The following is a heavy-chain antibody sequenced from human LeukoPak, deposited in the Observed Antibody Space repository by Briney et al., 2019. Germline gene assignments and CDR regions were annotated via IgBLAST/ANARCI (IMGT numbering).Heavy chain of an antibody. D-gene: IGHD3-22*01. CDR1: GFTFSDYW. J-gene: IGHJ6*02. Sequence: PGGSLRLSCAVSGFTFSDYWMTWVRQAPGKGLEWVANIKSDGTEKHYVDSVKGRFTISRDNAKNSLYLQMNSLRAEDTAVYYCARAAGYYYDSSGPGPHGMDVWGQGTTVTVSS. V-gene: IGHV3-7*01. CDR3: ARAAGYYYDSSGPGPHGMDV. CDR2: IKSDGTEK.